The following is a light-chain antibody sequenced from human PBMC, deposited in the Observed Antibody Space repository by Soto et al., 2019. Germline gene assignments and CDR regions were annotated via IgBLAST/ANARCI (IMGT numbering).Light chain of an antibody. CDR2: EDK. J-gene: IGLJ3*02. Sequence: SYELTQPPSVSVSPGQTAGITCSGDALPKKYTYWYQQKSGQAPVLVIYEDKKRPSGIPERFSGSSSGTMATLTISGAQVEDEADYYCYSRDTTGDQRVFGGGTKLTVL. CDR1: ALPKKY. CDR3: YSRDTTGDQRV. V-gene: IGLV3-10*01.